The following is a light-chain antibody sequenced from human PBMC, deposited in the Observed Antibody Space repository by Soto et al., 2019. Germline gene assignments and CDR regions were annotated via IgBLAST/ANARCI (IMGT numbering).Light chain of an antibody. CDR3: QTSHSGLIGLI. CDR1: GSNLGTAFD. J-gene: IGLJ1*01. CDR2: GTS. Sequence: QSALTQPPSVSGAPGQRVTIACTGIGSNLGTAFDVHWYRQFPGRAPKLLLSGTSHRPSGVPDRFSGSRSGTSASLAITGLQADDEADYYCQTSHSGLIGLIFGTGTKLTVL. V-gene: IGLV1-40*01.